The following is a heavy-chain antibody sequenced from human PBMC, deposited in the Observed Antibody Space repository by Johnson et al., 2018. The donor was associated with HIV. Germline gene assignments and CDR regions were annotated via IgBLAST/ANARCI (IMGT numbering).Heavy chain of an antibody. D-gene: IGHD4-23*01. CDR1: GFRFSSYA. CDR3: AKARSLLDYGGFDAFDI. J-gene: IGHJ3*02. V-gene: IGHV3-30*04. CDR2: ISYDGSNK. Sequence: QVQLVESGGGVVQPGRSLRLSCVASGFRFSSYAVHWVRQAPGKGLEWVAVISYDGSNKYYADSVKGRFTISRDNSKNTLSLQMISLRAEDTAMYYCAKARSLLDYGGFDAFDIWGQGTLVIVSS.